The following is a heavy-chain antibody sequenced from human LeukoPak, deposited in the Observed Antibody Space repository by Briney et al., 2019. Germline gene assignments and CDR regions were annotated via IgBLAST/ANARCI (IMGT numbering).Heavy chain of an antibody. V-gene: IGHV3-9*01. J-gene: IGHJ3*02. D-gene: IGHD6-19*01. CDR1: GFTFDDYA. CDR2: ISWNSGTI. Sequence: GGSRRLSWAAAGFTFDDYAMHWVRQAPGKGLEWVAGISWNSGTIDSAHSVKGLFTISRDNAKTSMYLPMNNLRAEDTALYYCAKGRFKIAVAGTGDAFDIWGQGTMVTVSS. CDR3: AKGRFKIAVAGTGDAFDI.